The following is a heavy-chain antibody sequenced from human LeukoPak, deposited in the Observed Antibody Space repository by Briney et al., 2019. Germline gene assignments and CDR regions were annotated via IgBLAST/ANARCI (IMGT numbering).Heavy chain of an antibody. V-gene: IGHV3-66*01. CDR2: IYSGGST. CDR3: ARGREYYYGSGSLYYYYGMDV. Sequence: GGSLRLSCAASGFTFHDYGMSWVRQVPGKGLEWVSVIYSGGSTYYADSVKGRFTISRDNSKNTLYLQMNSLRAEDTAVYYCARGREYYYGSGSLYYYYGMDVWGQGTTVTVSS. D-gene: IGHD3-10*01. CDR1: GFTFHDYG. J-gene: IGHJ6*02.